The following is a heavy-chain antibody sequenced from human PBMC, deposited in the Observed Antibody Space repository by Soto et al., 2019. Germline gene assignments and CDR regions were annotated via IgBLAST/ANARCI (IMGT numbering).Heavy chain of an antibody. CDR2: INHSGST. CDR1: GGSFSGYY. V-gene: IGHV4-34*01. CDR3: ARKRFLEWLSPPYYYNGMDV. J-gene: IGHJ6*02. Sequence: PSETLSLTCAVYGGSFSGYYWSWIRQPPGKGLEWIGEINHSGSTNYNPSLKSRVTISVDTSKNQFSLKLSSVTAADTAVYYCARKRFLEWLSPPYYYNGMDVWGQATTVTVSS. D-gene: IGHD3-3*01.